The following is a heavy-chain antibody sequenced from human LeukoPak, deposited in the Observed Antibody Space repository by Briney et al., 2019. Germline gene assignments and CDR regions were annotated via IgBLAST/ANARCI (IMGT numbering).Heavy chain of an antibody. Sequence: GESLKISCKGSGYSFTSYWIGWVRQMPGKGLEWMGIIYPGDSDTRYSPSFQGQVTISADKSISTAYLQWSSLKASDTAMFYCALQSGSSFTSSYYFNYWGQGTLVTVSS. D-gene: IGHD6-6*01. V-gene: IGHV5-51*01. CDR3: ALQSGSSFTSSYYFNY. J-gene: IGHJ4*02. CDR2: IYPGDSDT. CDR1: GYSFTSYW.